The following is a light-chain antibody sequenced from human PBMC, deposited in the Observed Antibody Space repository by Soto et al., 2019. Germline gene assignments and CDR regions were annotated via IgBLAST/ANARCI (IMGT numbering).Light chain of an antibody. CDR2: EVS. CDR1: SSDVGAYNY. Sequence: QSALTQPASVSGSPGQSITISCTGTSSDVGAYNYVSWYQQHPGKAPKLMIFEVSERPSGVSNRFSGSKSGNTASLTISGLQAEDEADYYCSSYTSSNTHVFGGGTKVTVL. J-gene: IGLJ2*01. V-gene: IGLV2-14*01. CDR3: SSYTSSNTHV.